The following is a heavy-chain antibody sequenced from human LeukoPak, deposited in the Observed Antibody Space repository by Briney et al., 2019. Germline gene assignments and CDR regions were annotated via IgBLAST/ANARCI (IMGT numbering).Heavy chain of an antibody. V-gene: IGHV3-48*03. D-gene: IGHD3-10*01. Sequence: GGSLRLSCAASGFPFSAYEMNWVRQAPGKGLEWVSYISVSGDTIYYADSVKGRFTISRDNAQKSLYLQMKSLGAEDTAVYYCARGTLYYGSESYDYWGQGTLVAVSS. CDR3: ARGTLYYGSESYDY. J-gene: IGHJ4*02. CDR1: GFPFSAYE. CDR2: ISVSGDTI.